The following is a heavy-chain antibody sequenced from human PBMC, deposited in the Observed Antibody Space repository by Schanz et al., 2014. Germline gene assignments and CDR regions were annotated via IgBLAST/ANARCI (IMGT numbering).Heavy chain of an antibody. CDR2: IKQDGSEK. D-gene: IGHD7-27*01. J-gene: IGHJ4*02. V-gene: IGHV3-7*01. CDR1: GFTFSSYW. Sequence: EVPLVESGGGLVQPGGSLRLSCAASGFTFSSYWMSWVRQAPGEGLEWVANIKQDGSEKYYVDSVKGRFTISRDNAKNSLYLQMNSLRPEDTAVYYCAKYGGELGVSFEYWGQGTLVTVSS. CDR3: AKYGGELGVSFEY.